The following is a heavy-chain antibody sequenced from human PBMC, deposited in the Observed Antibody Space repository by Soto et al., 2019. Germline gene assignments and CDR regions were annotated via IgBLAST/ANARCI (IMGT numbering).Heavy chain of an antibody. Sequence: QVQLVQSGAEVKKPGASVKVSCKASGYTFTSYDINWVRQATGRGLEWMGWMNPNSGNTGYSQKFQGRAIMTRNTSISTAYMELRSLRSEDTAVYYCTREKGGDYDYWGQGTLVTVSS. J-gene: IGHJ4*02. CDR3: TREKGGDYDY. CDR1: GYTFTSYD. V-gene: IGHV1-8*01. D-gene: IGHD2-21*01. CDR2: MNPNSGNT.